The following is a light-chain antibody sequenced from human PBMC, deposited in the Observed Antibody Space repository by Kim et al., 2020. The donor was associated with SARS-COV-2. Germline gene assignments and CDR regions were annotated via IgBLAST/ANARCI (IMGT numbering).Light chain of an antibody. CDR1: QGISRS. CDR2: AAS. V-gene: IGKV1-27*01. CDR3: QKYNTAPWT. Sequence: ATVGDRVTITCRASQGISRSLAWYQQKPGKVPKLLIYAASALQSGVPSRFSGSGSGTDFTLTISSLQPEDVATYYCQKYNTAPWTFGQGTKVDIK. J-gene: IGKJ1*01.